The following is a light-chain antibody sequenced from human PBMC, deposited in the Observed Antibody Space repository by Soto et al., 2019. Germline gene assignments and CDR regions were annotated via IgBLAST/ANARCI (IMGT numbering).Light chain of an antibody. J-gene: IGKJ1*01. CDR3: QQYNNWPQT. CDR1: QGIGDT. Sequence: EVLMTQAQDTLYVSPGECPSLSWRASQGIGDTLAWYQHKPGQTPRLLIYDTSTRATGVPARFSGSRSGTEFTLTISSLQSEDLAVYYCQQYNNWPQTFGQGTKVDIK. V-gene: IGKV3-15*01. CDR2: DTS.